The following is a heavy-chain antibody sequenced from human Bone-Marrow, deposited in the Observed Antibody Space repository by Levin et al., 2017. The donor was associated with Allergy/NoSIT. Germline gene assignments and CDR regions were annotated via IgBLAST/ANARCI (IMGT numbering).Heavy chain of an antibody. CDR3: AKEGDHWLVVVDS. J-gene: IGHJ4*02. D-gene: IGHD6-19*01. CDR1: GFTFRSYG. Sequence: PGGSLRLSCGASGFTFRSYGMHWVRQAPGKGVEWLAVISFDGSKQYYADSVKGRFSVSRDNSKNEVYLQMNSLREDDTGLYYCAKEGDHWLVVVDSWGQGTLVTVSS. V-gene: IGHV3-30*18. CDR2: ISFDGSKQ.